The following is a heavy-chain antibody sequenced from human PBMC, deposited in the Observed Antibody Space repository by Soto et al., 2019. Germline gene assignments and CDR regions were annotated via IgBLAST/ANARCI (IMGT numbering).Heavy chain of an antibody. V-gene: IGHV3-11*01. J-gene: IGHJ6*02. D-gene: IGHD3-10*01. CDR2: ISSSAGTI. CDR1: GLTFSDHY. CDR3: ARAPYFGAGTYYYYALDV. Sequence: QVQLVESGGGLVKPGGSLRLSCAASGLTFSDHYMTWIRQAPGKGLEWISYISSSAGTIYYADSVKGPFTISRDNAKNSLYLQMTNLRAEDTAVYYCARAPYFGAGTYYYYALDVWGQGTTVTGSS.